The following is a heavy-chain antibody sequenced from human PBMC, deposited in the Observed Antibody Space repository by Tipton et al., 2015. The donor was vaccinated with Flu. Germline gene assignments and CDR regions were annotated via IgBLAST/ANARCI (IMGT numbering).Heavy chain of an antibody. D-gene: IGHD6-19*01. CDR3: ARAPTTAVAYI. V-gene: IGHV4-61*02. CDR1: GDSISSGGAY. Sequence: TLSLTCTVSGDSISSGGAYWTWIRQHPGKGLEWIGRIFTTGSTNYNPSLKSRVTISVDTSKNQFSLTLSSVTAADTAVYYCARAPTTAVAYIWGQGTLVTVSS. CDR2: IFTTGST. J-gene: IGHJ4*02.